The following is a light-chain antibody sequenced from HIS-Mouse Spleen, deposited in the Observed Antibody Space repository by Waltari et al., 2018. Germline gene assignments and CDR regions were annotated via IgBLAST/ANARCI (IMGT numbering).Light chain of an antibody. Sequence: QSALTQPASVSGSPEQSITISCTGTSRDVGGYNYVPWYQQHPGKAPKLMIYDVSNRPSGVSNRFSGSKSGNTASLTISGLQAEDEADYYCSSYTSSSTLVFGGGTKLTVL. CDR2: DVS. CDR3: SSYTSSSTLV. CDR1: SRDVGGYNY. J-gene: IGLJ2*01. V-gene: IGLV2-14*03.